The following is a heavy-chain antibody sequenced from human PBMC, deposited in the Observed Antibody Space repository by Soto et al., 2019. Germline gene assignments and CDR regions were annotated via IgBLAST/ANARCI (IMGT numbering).Heavy chain of an antibody. J-gene: IGHJ5*02. V-gene: IGHV4-4*08. CDR2: ISSSGYT. Sequence: TSETLSLTCTVSGGSISTNYWIWIRQPPGKGLEWIGYISSSGYTNYNASLKSRITISIGTSKNQFSLKLTSVTAADTAVYYCASPHGARFGPWGQGTLVTVSS. D-gene: IGHD4-17*01. CDR1: GGSISTNY. CDR3: ASPHGARFGP.